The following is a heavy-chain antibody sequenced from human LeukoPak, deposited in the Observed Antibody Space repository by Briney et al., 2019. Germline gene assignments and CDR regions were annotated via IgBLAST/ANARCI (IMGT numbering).Heavy chain of an antibody. CDR3: ANSCPAVGDCYPYYYSGRDV. J-gene: IGHJ6*02. D-gene: IGHD2-21*02. V-gene: IGHV4-59*08. Sequence: SETLSLTCTVPGAYISNYFWSWFRLPPGKGLEWIGFIYYDGRSNSNPSLKSRVTISIDTSTNQFSLRMSSVTAADTAVYYCANSCPAVGDCYPYYYSGRDVWSQGTTVTVSS. CDR1: GAYISNYF. CDR2: IYYDGRS.